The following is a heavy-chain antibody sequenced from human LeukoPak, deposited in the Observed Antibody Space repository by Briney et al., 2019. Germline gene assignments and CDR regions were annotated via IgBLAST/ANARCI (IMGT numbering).Heavy chain of an antibody. J-gene: IGHJ4*02. CDR3: ARDYYDSSGYTFDY. Sequence: PSETLSLTCTVSGGSISSSSYYWGWLRQPPGKGLEWIGSIYYSGSTYYNPSLKSRVTISVDTSKNQFSLKLSSVTAADTAVYYCARDYYDSSGYTFDYWGQGTLVTVSS. CDR1: GGSISSSSYY. V-gene: IGHV4-39*07. CDR2: IYYSGST. D-gene: IGHD3-22*01.